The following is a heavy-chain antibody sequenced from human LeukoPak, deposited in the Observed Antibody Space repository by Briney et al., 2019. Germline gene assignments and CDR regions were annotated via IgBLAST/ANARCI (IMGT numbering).Heavy chain of an antibody. CDR2: ISGTSLST. Sequence: GGSLRLSCAVSGFTFSDYYMSWIRQAPGKGLEWLSYISGTSLSTYHADSVRGRFTISRDNAKNSLYLQMNSLSAEDTAVYFCARDNYESSGPQNFWGQETLVTVSS. CDR1: GFTFSDYY. V-gene: IGHV3-11*05. J-gene: IGHJ4*02. D-gene: IGHD3-22*01. CDR3: ARDNYESSGPQNF.